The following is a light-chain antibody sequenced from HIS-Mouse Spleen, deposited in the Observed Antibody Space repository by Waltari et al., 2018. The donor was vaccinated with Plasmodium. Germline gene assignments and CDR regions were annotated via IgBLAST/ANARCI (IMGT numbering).Light chain of an antibody. J-gene: IGKJ4*01. V-gene: IGKV2-28*01. CDR2: FGS. CDR1: QRLLHSNGYNY. CDR3: MQALQTLT. Sequence: DIVMTQSPPSLPVTPGEPASISCRSSQRLLHSNGYNYLDWYLQKPGQSPQLLFSFGSEPVSGVTDRFSGSGAGTDFTLKISRVEAEDVGVYDCMQALQTLTFGGGTKVEIK.